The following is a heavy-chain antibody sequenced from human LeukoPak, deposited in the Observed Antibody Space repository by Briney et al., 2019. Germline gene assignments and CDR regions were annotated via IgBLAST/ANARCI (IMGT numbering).Heavy chain of an antibody. J-gene: IGHJ4*02. CDR2: IYPGDSDT. Sequence: PGESLKISCKGSGYSFNNYWIGWVRQLPGKGLEWMGIIYPGDSDTRYSPSFQGQVTISADKSISTAYLQRSSLKASDTAIYYCARRMATTTYYFDYWGQGTLVTVSS. CDR1: GYSFNNYW. D-gene: IGHD5-12*01. V-gene: IGHV5-51*01. CDR3: ARRMATTTYYFDY.